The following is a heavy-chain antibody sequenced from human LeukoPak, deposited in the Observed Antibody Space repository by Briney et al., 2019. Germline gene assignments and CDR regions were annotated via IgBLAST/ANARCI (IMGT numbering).Heavy chain of an antibody. V-gene: IGHV4-59*08. Sequence: SETLSPTCTVSGGSISSYYWSWIRQPPGKGLEWIGYIYYSGSTNYNPSLKSRVTISVDTSKNQFSLKLSSVAAADTAVYYCAMSYHYYYMDVWGKGTTVTVSS. D-gene: IGHD3-16*01. CDR1: GGSISSYY. CDR3: AMSYHYYYMDV. J-gene: IGHJ6*03. CDR2: IYYSGST.